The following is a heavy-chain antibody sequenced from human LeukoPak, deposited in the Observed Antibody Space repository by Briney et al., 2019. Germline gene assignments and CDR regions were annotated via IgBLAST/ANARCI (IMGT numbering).Heavy chain of an antibody. CDR2: ISSSGTTI. V-gene: IGHV3-11*04. CDR3: ASWKTGTAAFDY. CDR1: GFTFSDYY. Sequence: PGGSLRLSCAASGFTFSDYYMSWIRQAPGKGLEWVSSISSSGTTIYYADSVKGRFTISRDNAKNSLYLQMNSLRAEDTAVYYCASWKTGTAAFDYWGQGTLVTVSS. D-gene: IGHD1-1*01. J-gene: IGHJ4*02.